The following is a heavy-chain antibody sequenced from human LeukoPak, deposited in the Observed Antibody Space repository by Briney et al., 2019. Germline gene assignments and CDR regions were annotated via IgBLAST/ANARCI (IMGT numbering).Heavy chain of an antibody. CDR2: INPDSGVT. CDR3: VRDGNMDV. Sequence: ASVKVSCKASGYTFTGYYLHWVRQAPGQGLEWMGWINPDSGVTNYAQKFQGRVTMTRDTSISTAYMGLSRLRSDDTAVYYCVRDGNMDVWGQGTTVTVSS. D-gene: IGHD1-26*01. CDR1: GYTFTGYY. J-gene: IGHJ6*02. V-gene: IGHV1-2*02.